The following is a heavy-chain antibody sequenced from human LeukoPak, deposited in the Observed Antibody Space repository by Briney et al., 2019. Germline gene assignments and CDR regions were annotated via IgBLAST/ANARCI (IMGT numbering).Heavy chain of an antibody. CDR3: ARDGEGDIVVVPAAYRLNWFDP. J-gene: IGHJ5*02. D-gene: IGHD2-2*01. Sequence: SRSLRLSCAASGFTFHDYAMHWVRQAPGKGLGWVSGISWNGGTIDYADSVKGRFTISRDNAKNSLYLQMNSLRAEDTAVYYCARDGEGDIVVVPAAYRLNWFDPWGQGTLVTVSS. V-gene: IGHV3-9*01. CDR1: GFTFHDYA. CDR2: ISWNGGTI.